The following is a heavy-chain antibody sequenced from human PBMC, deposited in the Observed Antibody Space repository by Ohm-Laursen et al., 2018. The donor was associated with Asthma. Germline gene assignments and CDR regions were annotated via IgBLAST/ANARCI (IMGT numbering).Heavy chain of an antibody. J-gene: IGHJ4*02. CDR2: GGSYYDGGLK. CDR1: GFTFSSYA. CDR3: ARDGVFYYDSSGHMGHDY. D-gene: IGHD3-22*01. V-gene: IGHV3-30-3*01. Sequence: SLRLSCAASGFTFSSYAMHWVRQAPGKGLEWVAVGGSYYDGGLKYYADSVKGRFTISRDNSKNTLYLQMNSLRAEDTAVYYCARDGVFYYDSSGHMGHDYWGQGTLVTVSS.